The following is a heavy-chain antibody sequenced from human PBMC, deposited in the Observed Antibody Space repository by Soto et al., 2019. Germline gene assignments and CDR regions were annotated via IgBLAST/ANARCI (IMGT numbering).Heavy chain of an antibody. CDR1: GGTFSSYA. Sequence: QVQLVQSGAEVKKPGSSVKVSCKASGGTFSSYAISWVRQAPGQGLEWMGGIIPIFGTANYAQKFQGRVTITADESTSTAYMELSSLISEDTAVYYCARLTKLLWFGELDVWGQGTTVIVSS. D-gene: IGHD3-10*01. J-gene: IGHJ6*02. CDR2: IIPIFGTA. V-gene: IGHV1-69*01. CDR3: ARLTKLLWFGELDV.